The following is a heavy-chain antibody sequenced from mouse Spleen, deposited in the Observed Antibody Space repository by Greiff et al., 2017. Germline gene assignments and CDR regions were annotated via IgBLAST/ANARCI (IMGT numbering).Heavy chain of an antibody. D-gene: IGHD2-3*01. Sequence: QVQLQQPGAELVKPGASVKLSCKASGYTFTSYWMHWVKQRPGQGLEWIGMINPNSGSTNYNEKFKSKATLTVDKSSSTAYMQLSSRTSEDSAVYYYTRNDGPYYYAMDYWGQGTSVPFSS. J-gene: IGHJ4*01. CDR1: GYTFTSYW. CDR3: TRNDGPYYYAMDY. V-gene: IGHV1-64*01. CDR2: INPNSGST.